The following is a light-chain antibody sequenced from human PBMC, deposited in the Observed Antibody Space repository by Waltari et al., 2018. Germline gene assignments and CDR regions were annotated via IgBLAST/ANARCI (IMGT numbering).Light chain of an antibody. CDR1: RSNLGTGYD. Sequence: QPVLTQPPSVSGAPGQSVTISCTGSRSNLGTGYDVHWYQHLPGTPPKLLIFGNENRPSGVPHRFSGFRSGTAASLSITGLQIDDEAKYYCQSYDTSLRAWLFGGGTELTVL. CDR2: GNE. V-gene: IGLV1-40*01. J-gene: IGLJ3*02. CDR3: QSYDTSLRAWL.